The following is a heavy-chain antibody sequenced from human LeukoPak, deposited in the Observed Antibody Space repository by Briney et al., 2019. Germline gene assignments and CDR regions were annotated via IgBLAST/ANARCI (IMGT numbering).Heavy chain of an antibody. CDR3: ATAIFSDALDY. D-gene: IGHD3-9*01. CDR1: GFTFSSYA. J-gene: IGHJ4*02. V-gene: IGHV3-30-3*01. CDR2: ISYDGSQK. Sequence: GGSLRLSCAASGFTFSSYAMHWVRQAPGKGLEWVVVISYDGSQKYYADSVKGRFTISRDNAKNSLYLQMNSLRAEDTALYYCATAIFSDALDYWGQGTLVTVSS.